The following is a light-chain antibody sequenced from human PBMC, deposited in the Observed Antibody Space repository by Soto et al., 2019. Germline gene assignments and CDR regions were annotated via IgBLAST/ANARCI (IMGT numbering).Light chain of an antibody. Sequence: QPVLTQSPSVSGAPGQRVTISCTGSSSNIGAGYDVHWYQQLPGTAPKVLIYGNNNRPSGVPDRFSGSKSGTSASLAITGLQAEDEADYYCQSYDSSLSGWVFGGGTKLTVL. V-gene: IGLV1-40*01. CDR1: SSNIGAGYD. J-gene: IGLJ3*02. CDR3: QSYDSSLSGWV. CDR2: GNN.